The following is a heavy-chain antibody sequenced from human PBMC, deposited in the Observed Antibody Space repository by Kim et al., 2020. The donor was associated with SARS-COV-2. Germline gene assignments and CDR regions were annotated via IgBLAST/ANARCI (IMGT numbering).Heavy chain of an antibody. J-gene: IGHJ3*02. Sequence: GGSLRLSCAASGFTFSSYSMNWVRQAPGKGLEWVSYISSSSSTIYYADSVKGRFTISRDNAKNSLYLQMNSLRDEDTAVYYCAREVLWFGEDAFDIWGQGTMVTVSS. V-gene: IGHV3-48*02. CDR1: GFTFSSYS. CDR3: AREVLWFGEDAFDI. CDR2: ISSSSSTI. D-gene: IGHD3-10*01.